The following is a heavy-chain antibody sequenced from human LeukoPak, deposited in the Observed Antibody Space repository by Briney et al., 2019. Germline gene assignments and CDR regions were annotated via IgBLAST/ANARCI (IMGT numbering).Heavy chain of an antibody. CDR1: GFTFSSYA. J-gene: IGHJ4*02. D-gene: IGHD5-18*01. CDR2: ISGSGGST. Sequence: GGSLTLSCAASGFTFSSYAMSWVRHAPRPGLELVSAISGSGGSTYYAASVKGRFTISIDNSKNKLYLQLNSLTAEDTAVYYCSKDSGYSYGYDDYWGKGTLVTVSS. CDR3: SKDSGYSYGYDDY. V-gene: IGHV3-23*01.